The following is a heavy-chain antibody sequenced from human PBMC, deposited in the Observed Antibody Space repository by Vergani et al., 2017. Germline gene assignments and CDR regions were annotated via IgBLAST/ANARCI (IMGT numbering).Heavy chain of an antibody. D-gene: IGHD1-14*01. V-gene: IGHV4-30-4*08. CDR2: IYFSGRT. CDR3: ARSPDTGDSIDS. J-gene: IGHJ4*02. CDR1: GGSVDVDEFS. Sequence: QVQLQESGPRLVKPSQTLSLTCTVSGGSVDVDEFSWSWIRQSPGKGLEWIGNIYFSGRTNYNPSLKSRVSMTVDTSKNQFFLKLTSVTAADTAVYFCARSPDTGDSIDSWGQGTLVTVSS.